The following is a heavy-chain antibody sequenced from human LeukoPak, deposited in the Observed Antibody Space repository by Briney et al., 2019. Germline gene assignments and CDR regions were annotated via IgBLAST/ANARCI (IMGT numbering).Heavy chain of an antibody. CDR3: ARDMIILQS. CDR1: GYTFTSYF. V-gene: IGHV3-7*04. CDR2: IKQDGSEK. D-gene: IGHD3-16*01. Sequence: SCKTSGYTFTSYFIHWVRQAPGKGLEWVANIKQDGSEKYYVDSVKGRFTISRDNAKKSLYLQMNSLRAEDTAVYFCARDMIILQSWGQGTLVTVSS. J-gene: IGHJ5*02.